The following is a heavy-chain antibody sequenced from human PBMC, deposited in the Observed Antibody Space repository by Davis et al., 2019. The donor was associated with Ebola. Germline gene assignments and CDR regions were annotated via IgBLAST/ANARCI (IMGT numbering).Heavy chain of an antibody. CDR2: ISAYNGNT. Sequence: ASVKVSCKASGYTFTSYGISWVRQAPGQGLEWMGWISAYNGNTNYAQKFQGRVTITADESTSTAYMELSSLRSEDTAVYYCARAGKNDYWGQGTLVTVSS. CDR3: ARAGKNDY. V-gene: IGHV1-18*01. J-gene: IGHJ4*02. CDR1: GYTFTSYG.